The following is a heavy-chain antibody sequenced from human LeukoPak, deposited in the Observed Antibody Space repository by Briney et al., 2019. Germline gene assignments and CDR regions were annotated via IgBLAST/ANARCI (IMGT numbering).Heavy chain of an antibody. V-gene: IGHV3-30-3*01. J-gene: IGHJ4*02. Sequence: PGGSLRLSCAASGFTFSSYAMHWVRQAPGKGLEWVAVISYDGSNKYYADSVKGRFTISRDNSKNTLYLQMNSLRAEDTAVYYCARDVDTAKVSYFDYWGQGTLVTVSS. CDR1: GFTFSSYA. CDR2: ISYDGSNK. D-gene: IGHD5-18*01. CDR3: ARDVDTAKVSYFDY.